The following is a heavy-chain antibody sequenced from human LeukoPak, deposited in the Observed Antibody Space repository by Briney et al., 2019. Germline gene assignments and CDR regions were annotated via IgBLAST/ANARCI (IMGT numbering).Heavy chain of an antibody. J-gene: IGHJ4*02. CDR2: IIPILGIA. Sequence: SVKVSCKASGGTFSSYAISWVRQAPGQGLEWMGRIIPILGIANYAQKFQGRVTITADKSTSTAHMELSSLRSEDTAVYYCASIKRAAAMIDYWGQGTLVTVSS. V-gene: IGHV1-69*04. D-gene: IGHD2-2*01. CDR3: ASIKRAAAMIDY. CDR1: GGTFSSYA.